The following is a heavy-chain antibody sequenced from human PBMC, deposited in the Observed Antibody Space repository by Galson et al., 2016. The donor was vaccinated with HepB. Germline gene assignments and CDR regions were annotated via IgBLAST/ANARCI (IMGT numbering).Heavy chain of an antibody. CDR2: ISHSGIT. Sequence: ETLSLTCAVYSGSLTTYYFHWFRQPPGKGLEWIGEISHSGITKYNPSLKSRVTISVDMSKNQFSLKLSSVTAADTAVYYCSRRPGLELLDYWGQGTLVTVSS. CDR1: SGSLTTYY. J-gene: IGHJ4*02. D-gene: IGHD1-7*01. CDR3: SRRPGLELLDY. V-gene: IGHV4-34*01.